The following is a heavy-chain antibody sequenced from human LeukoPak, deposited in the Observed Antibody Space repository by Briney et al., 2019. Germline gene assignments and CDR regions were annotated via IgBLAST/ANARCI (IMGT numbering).Heavy chain of an antibody. Sequence: ETSETLSLTCTVSGGSISYYYWSWIRQSPGKGLEWIGYIYYSGTTNYNPSLKSRVTISVDTSKNQFSLQLRSVTAADTAVYYCAREDPQTTVPEGMDVWGRGTTVTVSS. CDR2: IYYSGTT. CDR1: GGSISYYY. CDR3: AREDPQTTVPEGMDV. J-gene: IGHJ6*02. D-gene: IGHD4-17*01. V-gene: IGHV4-59*01.